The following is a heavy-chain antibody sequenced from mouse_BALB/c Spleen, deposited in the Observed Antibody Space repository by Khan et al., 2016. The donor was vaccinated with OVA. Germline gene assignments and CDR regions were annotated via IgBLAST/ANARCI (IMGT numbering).Heavy chain of an antibody. V-gene: IGHV5-6*01. CDR2: ISSGGSYT. CDR3: ARLAYYYDSEGFAY. Sequence: EVELVESGGDLVKPEGSLKLSCAASGFTFSTYGMSWVRQTPDKRLEWVATISSGGSYTYYPDSVQGRFTISRDNAKNTLYLQMSSLKSEDTAMFYCARLAYYYDSEGFAYWGQGTLVTASA. J-gene: IGHJ3*01. D-gene: IGHD1-1*01. CDR1: GFTFSTYG.